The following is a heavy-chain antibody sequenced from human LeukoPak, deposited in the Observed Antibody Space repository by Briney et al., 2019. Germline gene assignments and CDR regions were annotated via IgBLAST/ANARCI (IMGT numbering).Heavy chain of an antibody. V-gene: IGHV3-21*01. D-gene: IGHD3-10*01. J-gene: IGHJ4*02. CDR1: GFTFSTYT. CDR3: ARSLWFGDSNLDY. Sequence: GGSLRLSCAASGFTFSTYTMNWVRQAPGKGLEWVSSISTSSIYIYYADSLEGRFTISRDNAKNSLYLQMSSLRAEDTAMYYCARSLWFGDSNLDYWGQGTLVTVSS. CDR2: ISTSSIYI.